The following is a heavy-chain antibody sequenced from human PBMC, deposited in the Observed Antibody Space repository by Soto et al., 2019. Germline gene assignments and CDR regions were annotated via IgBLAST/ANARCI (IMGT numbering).Heavy chain of an antibody. V-gene: IGHV1-3*01. J-gene: IGHJ2*01. D-gene: IGHD4-17*01. CDR1: GYSFANYV. Sequence: QVQLVQSGAEVRKPGASVKVSCKASGYSFANYVIYWVRQAPGQRLEWMGWINAGNGNTKYSQKFQGRVTITRDTSATTDYMELSSLRSEDTSVYYCARVGTTVTTYWYFDLWGRGTLVTVSS. CDR2: INAGNGNT. CDR3: ARVGTTVTTYWYFDL.